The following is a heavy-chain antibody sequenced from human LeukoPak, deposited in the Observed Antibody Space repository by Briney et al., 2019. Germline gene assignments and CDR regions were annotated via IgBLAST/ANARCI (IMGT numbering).Heavy chain of an antibody. V-gene: IGHV1-2*02. D-gene: IGHD3-9*01. CDR1: GYTFTGYY. J-gene: IGHJ4*02. CDR3: ARDQKSRGILTGNY. CDR2: INPNSGGT. Sequence: GASVKVSCKASGYTFTGYYMHWVRQAPGQGLEWMGWINPNSGGTNYAQKFQGRVTMTRDTSISTAYMELSRLRSDDTAVYYCARDQKSRGILTGNYWGQGTLVTVSS.